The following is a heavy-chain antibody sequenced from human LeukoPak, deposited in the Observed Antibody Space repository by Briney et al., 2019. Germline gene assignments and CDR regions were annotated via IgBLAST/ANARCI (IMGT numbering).Heavy chain of an antibody. V-gene: IGHV3-23*01. CDR2: ISESGGST. CDR1: GFTSSSYA. Sequence: PGGSLRLSCAASGFTSSSYAMSWVRRAPGKGLEWVSAISESGGSTYYADSVKGRFTISRDSSKNTLYLQMHSLRVEDTALYYCAKEPYSGTYYDYWGQGTLVTVSS. CDR3: AKEPYSGTYYDY. D-gene: IGHD1-26*01. J-gene: IGHJ4*02.